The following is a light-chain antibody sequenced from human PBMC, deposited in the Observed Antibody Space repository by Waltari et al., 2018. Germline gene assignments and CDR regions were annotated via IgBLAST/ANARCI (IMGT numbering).Light chain of an antibody. CDR2: GAS. J-gene: IGKJ5*01. V-gene: IGKV1-39*01. Sequence: DIQMTQSPSSLSASVGDRVTITCRAGQKINGDLNWYQHKPGKAPKLLIYGASNLQTGVPSRFSGSESGTDFTLTINSLQPEDFATYFCQQTYSTPGITFGQGTRLEI. CDR1: QKINGD. CDR3: QQTYSTPGIT.